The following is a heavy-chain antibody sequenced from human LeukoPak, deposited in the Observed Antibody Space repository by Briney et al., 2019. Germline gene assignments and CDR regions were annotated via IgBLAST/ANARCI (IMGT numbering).Heavy chain of an antibody. V-gene: IGHV1-46*01. CDR1: GYTFTSYY. D-gene: IGHD4-17*01. CDR3: ARPTTVTTWHFDY. Sequence: ASVKVSCKASGYTFTSYYKHWVRQAPGQGLEWMGIINPSGGSTSYAQKFQGGVTMTRDTSTSTVYMELSSLRSEDTAVYYCARPTTVTTWHFDYWGQGTLVTVSS. CDR2: INPSGGST. J-gene: IGHJ4*02.